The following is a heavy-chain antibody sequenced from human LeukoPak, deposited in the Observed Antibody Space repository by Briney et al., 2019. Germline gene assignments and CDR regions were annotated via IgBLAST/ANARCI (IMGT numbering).Heavy chain of an antibody. V-gene: IGHV3-7*05. CDR2: INQGGSEK. CDR3: ARDGGGDIVVAFAFDI. Sequence: GGSLRLSCAASGFTFSNAWMTWVRQAPGKGLEWVAHINQGGSEKYYVDSVKGRFTISRDNAKNSLYLQMNSLRAEDTAVYYCARDGGGDIVVAFAFDIWGQGTMVTVSS. CDR1: GFTFSNAW. J-gene: IGHJ3*02. D-gene: IGHD2-15*01.